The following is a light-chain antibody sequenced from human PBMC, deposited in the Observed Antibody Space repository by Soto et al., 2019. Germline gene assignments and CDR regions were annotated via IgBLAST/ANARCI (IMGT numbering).Light chain of an antibody. CDR2: DAS. Sequence: EIVMTQSPATLSVSPGERATLSCRASQSVSTYLAWYQQKPGQAPRLLIYDASTRATGIPVRFSGSGSGTEFTLTISSLQSEDVGIYYCQQNKGWPGTFGQGTEVEVK. CDR1: QSVSTY. CDR3: QQNKGWPGT. V-gene: IGKV3-15*01. J-gene: IGKJ1*01.